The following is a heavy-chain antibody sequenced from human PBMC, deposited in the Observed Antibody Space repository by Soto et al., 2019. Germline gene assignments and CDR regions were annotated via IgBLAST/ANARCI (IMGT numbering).Heavy chain of an antibody. CDR1: GGSISSYY. Sequence: QVQLQESGPGLVKPSETLSLTCTVSGGSISSYYWSWIRQPPGKGLEWIGYIYYSGSTNYNPSLTRRVTISIDTSKNQFSLKLSSVTAADTAVYYCARAYSTSVYYFDYWGQGTLVTVSS. CDR2: IYYSGST. J-gene: IGHJ4*02. D-gene: IGHD2-21*01. V-gene: IGHV4-59*08. CDR3: ARAYSTSVYYFDY.